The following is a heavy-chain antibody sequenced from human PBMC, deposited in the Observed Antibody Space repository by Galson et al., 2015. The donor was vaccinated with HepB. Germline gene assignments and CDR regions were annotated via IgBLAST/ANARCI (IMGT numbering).Heavy chain of an antibody. J-gene: IGHJ4*02. CDR3: VKVHRGGWLYYFGY. V-gene: IGHV3-23*01. CDR2: ISDSGGSR. D-gene: IGHD5-24*01. CDR1: GFTFSTYG. Sequence: SLRLSCAASGFTFSTYGMSWVRQAPGKGPEWVSGISDSGGSRYYADSVNGRFTISRDNSKNTLYLQMNSLRAEDTALYYCVKVHRGGWLYYFGYWGQGTLVTVSS.